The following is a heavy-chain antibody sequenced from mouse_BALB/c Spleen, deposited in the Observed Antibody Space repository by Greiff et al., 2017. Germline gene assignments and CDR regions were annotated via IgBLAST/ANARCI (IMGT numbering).Heavy chain of an antibody. Sequence: VQLKESGAELVKPGASVKLSCTASGFNIKDTYMHWVKQRPEKGLEWIGRIDPANGNTKYDPKFQGKATIKADTSSNTAYLQLSSLTSEDTAVYYCARGWEDYAMDYWGQGTSVTVSS. CDR1: GFNIKDTY. D-gene: IGHD4-1*01. J-gene: IGHJ4*01. V-gene: IGHV14-3*02. CDR3: ARGWEDYAMDY. CDR2: IDPANGNT.